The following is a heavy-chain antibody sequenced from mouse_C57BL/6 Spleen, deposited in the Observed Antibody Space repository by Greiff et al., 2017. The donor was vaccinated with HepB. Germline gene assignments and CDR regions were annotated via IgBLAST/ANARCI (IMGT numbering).Heavy chain of an antibody. J-gene: IGHJ3*01. CDR2: INPNNGGT. D-gene: IGHD2-4*01. V-gene: IGHV1-26*01. CDR1: GYTFTDYY. CDR3: ARGGDYDVAWFAY. Sequence: VQLQQSGPELVKPGASVKISCKASGYTFTDYYMNWVKQSHGKSLEWIGDINPNNGGTSYNQKFKGKATLTVDKSSSTAYMELRSLTSEDSAVYYCARGGDYDVAWFAYWGQGTLVTVSA.